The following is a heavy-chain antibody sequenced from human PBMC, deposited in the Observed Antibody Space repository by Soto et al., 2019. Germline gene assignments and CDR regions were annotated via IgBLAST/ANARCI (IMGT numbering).Heavy chain of an antibody. CDR3: ASSGSKVAYYYSVMDV. Sequence: QVQLVQSGAEVKKPGASVKVSCKASGYTFTSYAMHWVRQAPGQRLEWMGWINAGNGNTKYSQKFQGRVIITRDTSASRAYMELSSLISEDTAVYYCASSGSKVAYYYSVMDVWGQGPTVTVSS. CDR1: GYTFTSYA. J-gene: IGHJ6*02. D-gene: IGHD1-26*01. CDR2: INAGNGNT. V-gene: IGHV1-3*01.